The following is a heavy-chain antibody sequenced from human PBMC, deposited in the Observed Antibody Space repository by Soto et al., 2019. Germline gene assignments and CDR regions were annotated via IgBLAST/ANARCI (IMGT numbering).Heavy chain of an antibody. Sequence: QVQLVQSGAEVKKPGSSVKVSCKASGGTFSSYTISWVRQAPGQGLEWMGRIIPILGIANYAKKVQGRVTITADKSPRTAYMELSRLGSEDTAVSYCASSGAPDILTGDRDDAFDIRGQGTMVTVSS. D-gene: IGHD3-9*01. J-gene: IGHJ3*02. CDR2: IIPILGIA. CDR3: ASSGAPDILTGDRDDAFDI. CDR1: GGTFSSYT. V-gene: IGHV1-69*02.